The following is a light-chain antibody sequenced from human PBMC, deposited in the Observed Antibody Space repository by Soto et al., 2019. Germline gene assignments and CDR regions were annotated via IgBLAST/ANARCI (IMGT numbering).Light chain of an antibody. Sequence: QSVLTQPASVSGSPGQSLTISCTGTSSDIGGYNYVSWYQQHPGKAPKLMLYDVVARPSGVSSRFSGSKSGDTASLTISGLQPEDEADYYCSSYISTSTLVFGTGTKVTVL. CDR2: DVV. CDR1: SSDIGGYNY. V-gene: IGLV2-14*01. CDR3: SSYISTSTLV. J-gene: IGLJ1*01.